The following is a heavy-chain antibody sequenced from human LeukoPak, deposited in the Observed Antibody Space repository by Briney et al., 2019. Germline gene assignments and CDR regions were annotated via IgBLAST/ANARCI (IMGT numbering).Heavy chain of an antibody. Sequence: GGSLRLSCAASGFSFSSYYVNWVRQAPGKGLEWVSCISSSSTYIYYADSVRGRFAISRDNAKNSLYLQMNGLRADDTAVYYCVRENHGSFDYWGQGSLVTVSS. V-gene: IGHV3-21*01. CDR1: GFSFSSYY. CDR3: VRENHGSFDY. D-gene: IGHD1-14*01. J-gene: IGHJ4*02. CDR2: ISSSSTYI.